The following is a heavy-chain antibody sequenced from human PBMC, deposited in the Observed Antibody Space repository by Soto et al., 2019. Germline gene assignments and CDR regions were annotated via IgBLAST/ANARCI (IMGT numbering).Heavy chain of an antibody. D-gene: IGHD3-3*01. J-gene: IGHJ4*02. CDR1: GFTFSSYA. CDR3: AKDRPRDFWSGYFPLIKYYFDY. V-gene: IGHV3-23*01. CDR2: ISGSGGST. Sequence: EVQLLESGGGLVQPGGSLRLSCAASGFTFSSYAMSWVRQAPGKGLEWVSAISGSGGSTYYADSVKGRFTISRDNSKNTLYLKMNSLRAEDTAVYYCAKDRPRDFWSGYFPLIKYYFDYWGQGTLVTVSS.